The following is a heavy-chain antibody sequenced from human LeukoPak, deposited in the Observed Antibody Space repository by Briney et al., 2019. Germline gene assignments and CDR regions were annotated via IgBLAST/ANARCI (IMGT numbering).Heavy chain of an antibody. CDR2: INGDGSRI. Sequence: GGSLRLSCAASGFTFSSHWMHWVRQVPGKGLVWVPRINGDGSRISYADSVKGRFTISRDNAKNTLYLQMNSLRAEDTAVYYCARDRGSLEYDYWGQGTLVTVSS. D-gene: IGHD1-26*01. CDR3: ARDRGSLEYDY. V-gene: IGHV3-74*01. CDR1: GFTFSSHW. J-gene: IGHJ4*02.